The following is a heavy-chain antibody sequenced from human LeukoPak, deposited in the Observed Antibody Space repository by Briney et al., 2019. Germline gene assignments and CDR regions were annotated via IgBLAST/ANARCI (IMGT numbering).Heavy chain of an antibody. D-gene: IGHD6-13*01. CDR3: ASRPGIAAAANWFDP. V-gene: IGHV1-69*02. Sequence: SVKVSCKASGGTFSSYTISWVRQAPGQGLEWMGRIIPILGIANYAQKFQGRVTITADKSTSTAYMELSSLRSEDTAVYYCASRPGIAAAANWFDPWGQGTLVTVSS. CDR1: GGTFSSYT. J-gene: IGHJ5*02. CDR2: IIPILGIA.